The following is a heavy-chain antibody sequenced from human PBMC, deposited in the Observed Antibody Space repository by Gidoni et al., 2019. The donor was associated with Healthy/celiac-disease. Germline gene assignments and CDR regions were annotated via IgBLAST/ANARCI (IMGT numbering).Heavy chain of an antibody. Sequence: EVQLVESGGGLVQPGGTRRLPCAAPGFTFSSYWMSWVRQAPGKGLEWVANIKQDGSEKYYVDSVKGRFTISRDNAKNSLYLQMNSLRAEDTAVYYCARDSSSGYDLGLIDYWGQGTLVTVSS. CDR3: ARDSSSGYDLGLIDY. CDR2: IKQDGSEK. CDR1: GFTFSSYW. D-gene: IGHD5-12*01. J-gene: IGHJ4*02. V-gene: IGHV3-7*03.